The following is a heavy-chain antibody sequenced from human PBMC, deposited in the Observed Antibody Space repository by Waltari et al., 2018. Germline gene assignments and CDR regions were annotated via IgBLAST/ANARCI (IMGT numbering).Heavy chain of an antibody. J-gene: IGHJ4*02. D-gene: IGHD6-13*01. CDR1: GFTFSRYW. Sequence: EVQLVESGGGSVQPGGSLRLSCAASGFTFSRYWMRWVRQAPGKGLEWVANIKEDGSEKYYVDSVKGRFTISRDNARNSLYLQMISLRAEDTAGYYCARGTIAPAGIDYWGQGTLVTVSS. V-gene: IGHV3-7*01. CDR3: ARGTIAPAGIDY. CDR2: IKEDGSEK.